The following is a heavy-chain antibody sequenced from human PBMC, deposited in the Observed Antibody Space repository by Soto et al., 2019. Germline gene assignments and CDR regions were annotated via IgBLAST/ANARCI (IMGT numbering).Heavy chain of an antibody. CDR2: IHYSGTT. CDR3: ARCAYGSYTFGIDV. CDR1: GVSISSSHW. V-gene: IGHV4-4*02. D-gene: IGHD3-3*01. Sequence: QVQLQESGPGLVKSSGTLSLTCAVSGVSISSSHWWTWVRQPPGKGLEWIGEIHYSGTTNYNPPLGGRVTISADKSRNQFSLILSSVTAADTAVYYCARCAYGSYTFGIDVWGQGTTVTVPS. J-gene: IGHJ6*02.